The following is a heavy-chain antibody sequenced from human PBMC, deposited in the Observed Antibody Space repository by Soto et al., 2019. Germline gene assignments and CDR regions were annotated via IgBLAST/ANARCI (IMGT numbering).Heavy chain of an antibody. CDR2: INPNTGGT. D-gene: IGHD4-17*01. V-gene: IGHV1-2*04. J-gene: IGHJ4*02. CDR1: GYTFIGYY. Sequence: QVQLVQSGAEVTKPGASLKVSCKTPGYTFIGYYMHWVRQAPGQGLEWMGWINPNTGGTKYAQKFQGWVTMTTDTSISTAYVDVSRLRSDATAVYYCVRGDVTTVTTTLDYWGQGTLVAVSS. CDR3: VRGDVTTVTTTLDY.